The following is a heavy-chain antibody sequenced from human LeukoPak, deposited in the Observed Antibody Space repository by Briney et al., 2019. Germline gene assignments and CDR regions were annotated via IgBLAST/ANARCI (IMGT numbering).Heavy chain of an antibody. Sequence: GGSLRLSCAASGITVSSNYMSWGRQGPGKGLEWVSAIYSGGTTDSVDSVKGRFTTSRDDSKNTLYLQMNSLRAEDTAVYYCARASRQFQDAFDIWGQGTMVTVSS. D-gene: IGHD5-24*01. CDR3: ARASRQFQDAFDI. V-gene: IGHV3-66*01. CDR2: IYSGGTT. CDR1: GITVSSNY. J-gene: IGHJ3*02.